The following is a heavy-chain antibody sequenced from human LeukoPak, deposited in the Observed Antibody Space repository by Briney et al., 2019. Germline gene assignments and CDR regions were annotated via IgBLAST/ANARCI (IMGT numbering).Heavy chain of an antibody. CDR1: GYTFTSYY. V-gene: IGHV1-46*01. CDR2: INPSGGST. D-gene: IGHD3-10*01. Sequence: ASVKVSCKASGYTFTSYYMHWVRQAPGQGLEWMGIINPSGGSTSYAQKFQGRVTMTRDMSTSTVYMELSSLRSEDTAVYYCASPGSVRGVLRPQFDYWGQGTLVTVSS. CDR3: ASPGSVRGVLRPQFDY. J-gene: IGHJ4*02.